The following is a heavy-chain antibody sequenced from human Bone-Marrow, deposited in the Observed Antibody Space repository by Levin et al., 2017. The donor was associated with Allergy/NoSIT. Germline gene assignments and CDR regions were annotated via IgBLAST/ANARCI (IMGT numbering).Heavy chain of an antibody. Sequence: CAASGFTLKTYSMNWVRQAPGKGLEWVSYISRSSGTIFYADSVKGRFTISRDNAKNSLFLQMNSLRAEDTALYYCARGISMIEVLSIDAFDIWGQGTLVTVSS. CDR3: ARGISMIEVLSIDAFDI. V-gene: IGHV3-48*04. D-gene: IGHD3-22*01. CDR2: ISRSSGTI. CDR1: GFTLKTYS. J-gene: IGHJ3*02.